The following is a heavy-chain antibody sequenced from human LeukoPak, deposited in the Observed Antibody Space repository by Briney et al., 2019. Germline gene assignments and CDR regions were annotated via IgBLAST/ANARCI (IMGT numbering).Heavy chain of an antibody. V-gene: IGHV4-59*01. CDR1: GGSISSYY. CDR3: ARDLRGNSCYDY. CDR2: IYYSGST. D-gene: IGHD2-2*01. J-gene: IGHJ4*02. Sequence: PSETLSLTCTVSGGSISSYYWSWIRQPPGKGLEWIGYIYYSGSTNYNPSLKSRVTISVDTSKNQFSLKLSSVTAADTAVYYCARDLRGNSCYDYWGQGTLVIVSS.